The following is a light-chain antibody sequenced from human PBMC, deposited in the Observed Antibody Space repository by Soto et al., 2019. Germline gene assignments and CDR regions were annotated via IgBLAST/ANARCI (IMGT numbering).Light chain of an antibody. J-gene: IGKJ1*01. CDR3: QQYYSYPRT. CDR2: AAS. CDR1: QGISSY. Sequence: AIRMTQSPSSFSASTGDRVTLTCRASQGISSYLAWYQQKPGKAPKLLIYAASTLQSWVPSRFSGSGSGTDFTLTISCLQSEDFATYYCQQYYSYPRTIGQGTKVEIK. V-gene: IGKV1-8*01.